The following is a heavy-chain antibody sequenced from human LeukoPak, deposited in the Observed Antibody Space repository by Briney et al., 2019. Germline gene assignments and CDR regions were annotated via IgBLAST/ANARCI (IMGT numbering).Heavy chain of an antibody. Sequence: SETLSLTCAVYGGSFSGYYWSWIRQPPGKGLEWIGEINHSGSTNYNPSLKSRVTISVDTSKNQFSLKLSSMTAADTAVYYCARGKYYFDYWGQGTLVTVSS. V-gene: IGHV4-34*01. CDR2: INHSGST. CDR3: ARGKYYFDY. J-gene: IGHJ4*02. CDR1: GGSFSGYY.